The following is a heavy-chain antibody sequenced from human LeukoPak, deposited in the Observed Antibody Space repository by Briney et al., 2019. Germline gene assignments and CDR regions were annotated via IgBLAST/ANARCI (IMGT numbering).Heavy chain of an antibody. Sequence: PSETLSLTCTVSGGSISSSSYYWGWIRQPPGKGLEWIGSIYYSGSTYYNPSLKSRVTISVDTSKNQLSLKLSSVTAADTAVYYCATGYGSGTLRDRYYYMDVWGKGTTVTVSS. CDR3: ATGYGSGTLRDRYYYMDV. CDR2: IYYSGST. J-gene: IGHJ6*03. D-gene: IGHD3-10*01. CDR1: GGSISSSSYY. V-gene: IGHV4-39*07.